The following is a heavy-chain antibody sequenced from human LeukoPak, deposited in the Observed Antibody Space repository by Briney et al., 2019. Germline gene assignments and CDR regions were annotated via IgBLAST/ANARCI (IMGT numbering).Heavy chain of an antibody. CDR1: GFTFSSYS. CDR2: ISSSSSTI. V-gene: IGHV3-48*04. Sequence: GGSLRLSCAASGFTFSSYSMNWVRQAPGKGLEWVSYISSSSSTIYYADSVKGRFTISRDNAKNSLYLQMNSLRAEDTAVYYCARTLSGVVRGVFDIWGQGTMVTVSS. CDR3: ARTLSGVVRGVFDI. D-gene: IGHD3-10*01. J-gene: IGHJ3*02.